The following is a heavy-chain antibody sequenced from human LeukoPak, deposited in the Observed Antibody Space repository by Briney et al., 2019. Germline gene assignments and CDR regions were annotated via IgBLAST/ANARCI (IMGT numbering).Heavy chain of an antibody. Sequence: PSENLSLTCAVYGGSFRGYYWSRIRQPPGKGLEWIGEPNHSGSTNYNPSLKSRGTISVDTSKTQFSLKLSSVTAADTAVYYCARSAGRELLWFGELLDWGQGTLVTVSS. V-gene: IGHV4-34*01. J-gene: IGHJ4*02. D-gene: IGHD3-10*01. CDR1: GGSFRGYY. CDR2: PNHSGST. CDR3: ARSAGRELLWFGELLD.